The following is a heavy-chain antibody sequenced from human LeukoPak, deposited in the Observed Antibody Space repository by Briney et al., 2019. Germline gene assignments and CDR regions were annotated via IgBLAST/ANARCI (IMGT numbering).Heavy chain of an antibody. J-gene: IGHJ4*02. V-gene: IGHV1-46*01. D-gene: IGHD6-19*01. CDR3: ARVTSSGCFDY. CDR1: GYTFTSYC. CDR2: INPRGGST. Sequence: ASVKVSFKASGYTFTSYCIHWVRQAPGQGLEWMGIINPRGGSTSYAQKFQGRVTMTRDTSTSTVYMELSSLRSEDTAVYYCARVTSSGCFDYWGQGTLVTVSS.